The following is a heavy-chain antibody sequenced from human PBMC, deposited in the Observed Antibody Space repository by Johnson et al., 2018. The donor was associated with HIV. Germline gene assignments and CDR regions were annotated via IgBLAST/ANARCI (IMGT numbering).Heavy chain of an antibody. J-gene: IGHJ3*02. CDR2: ISWDGGST. CDR1: GFTFDDYA. CDR3: VLFSSIAAEGAFDI. V-gene: IGHV3-43D*03. D-gene: IGHD6-6*01. Sequence: EVHLVESGGVVVQPGGSLRLSCAASGFTFDDYAMHWVRQAPGKGLEWVSLISWDGGSTYYADSVKGLFTISRDNSKNSLYLQMNSLRAEDTALYYCVLFSSIAAEGAFDIWGQGTMVTVSS.